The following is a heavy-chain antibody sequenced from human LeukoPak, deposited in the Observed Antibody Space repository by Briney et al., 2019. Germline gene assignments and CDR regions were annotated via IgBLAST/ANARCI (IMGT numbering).Heavy chain of an antibody. V-gene: IGHV3-43*02. D-gene: IGHD3-10*01. CDR2: ISGDGGTT. CDR3: VGRRYYGSGSFDY. CDR1: GFTFDDYA. J-gene: IGHJ4*02. Sequence: GGSLRLSCAASGFTFDDYAMHWVRQAPGKGLEWVSLISGDGGTTYYADSVKGRFTISRDNSKNSLYLQMNSLRTEDTALYYCVGRRYYGSGSFDYXGQGTLVTVSS.